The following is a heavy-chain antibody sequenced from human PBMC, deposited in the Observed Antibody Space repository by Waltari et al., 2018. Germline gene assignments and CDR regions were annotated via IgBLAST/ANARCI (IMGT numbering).Heavy chain of an antibody. V-gene: IGHV1-46*01. Sequence: QVQLVQSGAEVKKPGASVKVSCKASGYTFTSYYMHWVRQAPGQGLEWMGIINPSGGSTSYAQKFQGRVTMTRNTSISTAYMELSSLRSEDTAVYYCARGLRPGIAAAGTYYGMDVWGQGTTVTVSS. J-gene: IGHJ6*02. CDR2: INPSGGST. CDR1: GYTFTSYY. CDR3: ARGLRPGIAAAGTYYGMDV. D-gene: IGHD6-13*01.